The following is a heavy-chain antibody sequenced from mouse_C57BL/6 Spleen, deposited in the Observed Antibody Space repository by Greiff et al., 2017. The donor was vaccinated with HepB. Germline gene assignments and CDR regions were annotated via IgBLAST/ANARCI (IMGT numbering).Heavy chain of an antibody. CDR1: GYTFTSYW. Sequence: VQLQQSGAELVKPGASVKLSCKASGYTFTSYWMQWVKQRPGQGLEWIGEIDPSDSYTNYNQKFKGEATLTVDTSSSTAYMQLSSLTSEDSAVYYCARYYYGSSVYFDYWGQGTTLTVSS. CDR2: IDPSDSYT. D-gene: IGHD1-1*01. J-gene: IGHJ2*01. V-gene: IGHV1-50*01. CDR3: ARYYYGSSVYFDY.